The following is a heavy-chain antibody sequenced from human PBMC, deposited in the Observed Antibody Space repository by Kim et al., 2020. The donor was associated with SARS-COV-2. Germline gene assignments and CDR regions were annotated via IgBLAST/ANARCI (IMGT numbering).Heavy chain of an antibody. CDR2: ISSSSSYI. D-gene: IGHD3-22*01. CDR1: GFTFSSYS. J-gene: IGHJ4*02. CDR3: ARSGRSGYYFFD. V-gene: IGHV3-21*01. Sequence: GGSLRLSCAASGFTFSSYSMNWVRQAPGKGLEWVSSISSSSSYIYYADSVKGRFTISRDNAKNSLYLQMNSLRAEDTAVYYCARSGRSGYYFFDWGQGTLVTVSS.